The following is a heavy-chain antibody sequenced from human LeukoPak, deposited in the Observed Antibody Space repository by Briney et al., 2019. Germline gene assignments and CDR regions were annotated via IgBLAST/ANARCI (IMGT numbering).Heavy chain of an antibody. CDR3: ARDSATGIFDY. J-gene: IGHJ4*02. CDR1: GFTFSSYA. D-gene: IGHD1-1*01. Sequence: GGSLRLSCAASGFTFSSYAMHWVRQAPGKGLEWVAVISYDGSNKYYADSVKGRFTISRGNSKNTLYLQMNSLRAEDTAVYYCARDSATGIFDYWGQGTLVTVSS. CDR2: ISYDGSNK. V-gene: IGHV3-30-3*01.